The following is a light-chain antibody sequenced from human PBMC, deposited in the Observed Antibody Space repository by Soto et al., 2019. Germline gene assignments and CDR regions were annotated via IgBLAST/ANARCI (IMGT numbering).Light chain of an antibody. CDR3: AAWDDSLNGSV. J-gene: IGLJ1*01. CDR2: SNH. CDR1: SSNIGSYT. Sequence: QSVLTQPPSASGTTGQTVTVSCSGSSSNIGSYTVNWYQQLPGTAPKLVIYSNHQRPSGVPDRFSGSKSGTSASLAISGLQSEDEADYYCAAWDDSLNGSVFGSGTKVTVL. V-gene: IGLV1-44*01.